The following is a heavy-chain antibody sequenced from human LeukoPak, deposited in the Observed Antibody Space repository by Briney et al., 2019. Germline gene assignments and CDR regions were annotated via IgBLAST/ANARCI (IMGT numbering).Heavy chain of an antibody. CDR3: ARDGIAGGSYSTFFAY. J-gene: IGHJ4*02. V-gene: IGHV3-11*01. D-gene: IGHD1-26*01. CDR2: ISSGGSTI. CDR1: GFTFSDYY. Sequence: NAGGSLRFSCAASGFTFSDYYMTWIRQAPGKGLEWVSYISSGGSTIYYADSVKGRFTISRDNAKNSLYLQMNSLRAEDTAVYYCARDGIAGGSYSTFFAYWGQGTLVTVSS.